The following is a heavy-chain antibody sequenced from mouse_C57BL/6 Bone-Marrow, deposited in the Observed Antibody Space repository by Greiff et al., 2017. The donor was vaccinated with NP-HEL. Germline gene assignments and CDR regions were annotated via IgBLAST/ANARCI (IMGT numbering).Heavy chain of an antibody. Sequence: VKLMESGAELVKPGASVKMSCKASGYTFTSYWITWVKQRPGQGLEWIGDIYPGSGSTNYNEKFKSKATLTVDTSSSTAYMQLSSLTSEDSAVYYCARRGKGYAMDYWGQGTSVTVSS. J-gene: IGHJ4*01. CDR3: ARRGKGYAMDY. V-gene: IGHV1-55*01. D-gene: IGHD1-1*02. CDR2: IYPGSGST. CDR1: GYTFTSYW.